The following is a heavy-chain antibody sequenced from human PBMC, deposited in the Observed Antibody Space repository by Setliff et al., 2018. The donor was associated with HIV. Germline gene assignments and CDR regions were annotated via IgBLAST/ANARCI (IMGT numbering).Heavy chain of an antibody. Sequence: PGESLKISCHLSGYSFVDFWIGWVRQMPGKGLEWMGIVWPDDSDTRYSPSFQGQVTISADKTTNTAYLQWSSLKASDTAMYYCARGFYGDYYFDYWGQGTLVTVSS. V-gene: IGHV5-51*01. D-gene: IGHD4-17*01. CDR2: VWPDDSDT. CDR3: ARGFYGDYYFDY. CDR1: GYSFVDFW. J-gene: IGHJ4*02.